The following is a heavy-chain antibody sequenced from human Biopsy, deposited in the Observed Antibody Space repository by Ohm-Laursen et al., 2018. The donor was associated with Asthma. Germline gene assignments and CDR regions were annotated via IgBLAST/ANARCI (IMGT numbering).Heavy chain of an antibody. CDR1: GYPFTDYY. Sequence: AASVKVSCKVSGYPFTDYYVHWVRQAPGQGLEWMGRIDPNSGGTNYAQKFLGRVTMTRDTSVNTAFMVLSRLRSDGTAVYYCARIKIRIGAGTDRYFDLWGRGTLVTVSS. J-gene: IGHJ2*01. V-gene: IGHV1-2*06. D-gene: IGHD3-16*01. CDR3: ARIKIRIGAGTDRYFDL. CDR2: IDPNSGGT.